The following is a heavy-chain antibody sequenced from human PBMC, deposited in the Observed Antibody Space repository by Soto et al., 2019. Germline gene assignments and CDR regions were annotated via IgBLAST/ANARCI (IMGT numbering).Heavy chain of an antibody. J-gene: IGHJ5*02. CDR3: ARGATHGSSWYFWFDP. Sequence: QVQLVQSEAEVRMPGSSVKVSCKASGGTFSTYPINWVRQAPGQGLEWMGGIIPLFGTTNYAQKFKGRVTITADESTSTAYMELSSLRAEDAAVYYCARGATHGSSWYFWFDPWGQGPLVTVSS. D-gene: IGHD6-13*01. CDR2: IIPLFGTT. V-gene: IGHV1-69*01. CDR1: GGTFSTYP.